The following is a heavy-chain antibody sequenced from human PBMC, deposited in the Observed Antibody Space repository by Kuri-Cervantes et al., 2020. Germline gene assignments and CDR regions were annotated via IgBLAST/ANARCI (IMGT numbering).Heavy chain of an antibody. V-gene: IGHV3-11*01. J-gene: IGHJ4*02. CDR2: ISSSGSTI. CDR1: GFTFSDYY. CDR3: TTEPYIVLMHY. Sequence: GESLKISCAASGFTFSDYYMSWIRQAPGKGLEWVSYISSSGSTIYYADSVKGRFTISRDNAKNSLYLQMNSLRAEDTAVYYCTTEPYIVLMHYWGQGTLVTVSS. D-gene: IGHD5-12*01.